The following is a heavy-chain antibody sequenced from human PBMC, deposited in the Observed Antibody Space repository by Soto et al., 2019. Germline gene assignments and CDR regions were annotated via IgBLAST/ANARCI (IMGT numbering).Heavy chain of an antibody. D-gene: IGHD3-22*01. Sequence: QVQLVQTGAEVKKPGSSVKVSCKASGGTFSSYAISWVRQAPGQGLEWMGGIIPIFGTANYAQKFQGRVTITADESTNTAYMELSSLRSEDTAVYYCAKHPGDDSSVYYGMDVWGQGTTVTVSS. V-gene: IGHV1-69*01. CDR2: IIPIFGTA. J-gene: IGHJ6*02. CDR3: AKHPGDDSSVYYGMDV. CDR1: GGTFSSYA.